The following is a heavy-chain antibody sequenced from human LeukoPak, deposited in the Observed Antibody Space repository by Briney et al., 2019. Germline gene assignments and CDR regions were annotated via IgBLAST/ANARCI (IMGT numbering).Heavy chain of an antibody. J-gene: IGHJ4*02. V-gene: IGHV3-21*01. D-gene: IGHD6-19*01. CDR1: GFTFSSYS. CDR3: ARMSGAVAGY. CDR2: ISSSSSYI. Sequence: GGSLRLSCAASGFTFSSYSMNWVGQPPGRGLEWVSSISSSSSYIYYADSVKGRFTISRDNAKNSLYLQMNSLRAEDTAVYYCARMSGAVAGYWGQGTLVTVSS.